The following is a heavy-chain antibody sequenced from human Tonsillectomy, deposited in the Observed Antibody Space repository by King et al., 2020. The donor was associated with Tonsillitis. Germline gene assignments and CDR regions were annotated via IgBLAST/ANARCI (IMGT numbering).Heavy chain of an antibody. CDR2: ISGSGGST. J-gene: IGHJ3*02. CDR3: AKDSGYYDSSGYYPDAFDI. V-gene: IGHV3-23*04. Sequence: VQLVESGGGLVQPGGSLRLSCAASGFTFSSYAMSWVRQAPGKGLEWVSAISGSGGSTYYADSVKGRFTISRDTSKNTLYLQMNSLRAEDTAVYYCAKDSGYYDSSGYYPDAFDIWGQGTMVTVSS. D-gene: IGHD3-22*01. CDR1: GFTFSSYA.